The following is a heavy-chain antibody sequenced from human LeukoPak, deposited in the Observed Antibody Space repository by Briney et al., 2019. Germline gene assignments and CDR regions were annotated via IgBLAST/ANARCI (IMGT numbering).Heavy chain of an antibody. D-gene: IGHD3-22*01. CDR3: AKIGSGYAFDI. J-gene: IGHJ3*02. V-gene: IGHV3-7*05. CDR2: IKQDGSEK. CDR1: GFTFSSNW. Sequence: GGSLRLSCAASGFTFSSNWMSWVRQAPGKGLEWVANIKQDGSEKNYVDSVKGRFTISRDNAKNSLYLQMNSLRAEDTAVYYCAKIGSGYAFDIWGQGTMVTVSS.